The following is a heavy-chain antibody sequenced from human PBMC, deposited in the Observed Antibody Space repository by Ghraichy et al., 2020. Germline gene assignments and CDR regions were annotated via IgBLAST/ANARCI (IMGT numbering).Heavy chain of an antibody. Sequence: SVKVSCKASGGTFSSYAISWVRQAPGQGLEWMGGIIPIFGTANYAQKFQGRVTITADESTSTAYMELSSLRSEDTAVYYCAREGYSYGSHAFDIWGQGTMVTVSS. CDR2: IIPIFGTA. D-gene: IGHD5-18*01. CDR3: AREGYSYGSHAFDI. CDR1: GGTFSSYA. V-gene: IGHV1-69*13. J-gene: IGHJ3*02.